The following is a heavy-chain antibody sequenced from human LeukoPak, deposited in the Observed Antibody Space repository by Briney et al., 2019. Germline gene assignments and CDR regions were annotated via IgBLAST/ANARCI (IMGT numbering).Heavy chain of an antibody. Sequence: TGGSLRLSCAASGFTFSSYAMSWVRQAPGKGLEWVSAISGSGGSTYYADSVKGRFTISRDNSKNTLYLRMNSLRAEDTAVYYCAKDGGTIFGVVIMGSWGQGTLVTVSS. CDR3: AKDGGTIFGVVIMGS. V-gene: IGHV3-23*01. J-gene: IGHJ5*02. CDR1: GFTFSSYA. D-gene: IGHD3-3*01. CDR2: ISGSGGST.